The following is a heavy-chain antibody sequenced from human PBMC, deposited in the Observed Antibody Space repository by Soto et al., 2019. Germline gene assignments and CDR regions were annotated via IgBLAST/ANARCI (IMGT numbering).Heavy chain of an antibody. V-gene: IGHV4-34*01. Sequence: SETLSLTCAVYGGSFSGYYWSWIRQPPGKGLEWIGEINHSGSTNYNPSLKSRVTISVDTSKNQFSLKLSSVTAADTAVYYCARGRINSNQPLKYYFDYWGQGTLVTVSS. CDR3: ARGRINSNQPLKYYFDY. CDR2: INHSGST. J-gene: IGHJ4*02. CDR1: GGSFSGYY. D-gene: IGHD4-4*01.